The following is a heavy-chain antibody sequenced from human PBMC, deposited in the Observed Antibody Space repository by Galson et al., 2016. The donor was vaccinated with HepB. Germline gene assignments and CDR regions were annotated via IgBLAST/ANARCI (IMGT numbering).Heavy chain of an antibody. CDR1: GYTLTELS. D-gene: IGHD3-10*01. CDR2: FDPEDGET. J-gene: IGHJ4*02. CDR3: AAMVRGIIIPYFDY. Sequence: SVKVSCKVSGYTLTELSMHWVRQAPGKGLEWMGGFDPEDGETIYAQKFQGRVTMTEDTSTDTAYMELRSQDTAVYYCAAMVRGIIIPYFDYRGQGTLVPVSS. V-gene: IGHV1-24*01.